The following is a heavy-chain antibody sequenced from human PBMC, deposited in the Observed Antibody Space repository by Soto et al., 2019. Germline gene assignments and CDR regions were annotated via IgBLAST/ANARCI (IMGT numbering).Heavy chain of an antibody. CDR1: GFTFSSYA. V-gene: IGHV3-30-3*01. Sequence: PGGTLRLSCAASGFTFSSYAMHWVRQAPGKGLEWVAVISYDGSNKYYADSVKGRFTISRDNSKNTLYLQMNSLRAEDTAVYYCARGGYYDFWSGYSVYYYGMDVWGQGTTVTVSS. D-gene: IGHD3-3*01. CDR2: ISYDGSNK. CDR3: ARGGYYDFWSGYSVYYYGMDV. J-gene: IGHJ6*02.